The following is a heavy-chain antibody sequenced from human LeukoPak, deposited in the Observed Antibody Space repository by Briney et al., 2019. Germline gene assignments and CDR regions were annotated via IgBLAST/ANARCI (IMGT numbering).Heavy chain of an antibody. Sequence: ASVKVSCTASGYTFTSYDINWVRQATGQGLEWMGWMNPNSGNTGYAQKFQGRVTITRNTSISTAYMELSSLRSEDTAVYYCARYNVGATSGSDAFDIWGQGTMVTVSS. V-gene: IGHV1-8*03. CDR1: GYTFTSYD. D-gene: IGHD3-22*01. CDR3: ARYNVGATSGSDAFDI. J-gene: IGHJ3*02. CDR2: MNPNSGNT.